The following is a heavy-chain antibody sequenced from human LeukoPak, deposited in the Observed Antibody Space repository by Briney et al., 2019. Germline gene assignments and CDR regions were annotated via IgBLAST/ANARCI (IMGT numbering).Heavy chain of an antibody. Sequence: HGESLKISCKTSGYSFTTYWIGWVRQMPGKGLEWMGIIYPGDSDTIYSPSFQGQVTISADNSISTAYLQWSSLRASDTATYYCARQSGSYVGLDYWGQGTLVTVSS. D-gene: IGHD1-26*01. J-gene: IGHJ4*02. V-gene: IGHV5-51*01. CDR2: IYPGDSDT. CDR3: ARQSGSYVGLDY. CDR1: GYSFTTYW.